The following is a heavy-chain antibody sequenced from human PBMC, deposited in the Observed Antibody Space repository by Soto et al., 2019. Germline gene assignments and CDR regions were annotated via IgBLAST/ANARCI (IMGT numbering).Heavy chain of an antibody. CDR2: INAGNGNT. Sequence: ASVKVSCKASGYTFTSYAMHWVRQAPGQRLEWMGWINAGNGNTKYSQKFQGRVTITRDTSASTAYMELSSLRSEDTAVYYCARDLMSGIAAAGGPAAGWFDPWGQGTLVTVSS. J-gene: IGHJ5*02. D-gene: IGHD6-13*01. CDR3: ARDLMSGIAAAGGPAAGWFDP. CDR1: GYTFTSYA. V-gene: IGHV1-3*01.